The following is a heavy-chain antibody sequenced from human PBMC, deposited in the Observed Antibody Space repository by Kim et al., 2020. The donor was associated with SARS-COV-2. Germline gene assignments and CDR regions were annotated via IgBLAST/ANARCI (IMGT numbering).Heavy chain of an antibody. Sequence: YIDYADSVKGRFTISRDNAKNSLYLQMNSLRAEDTAVYYCASQLVLDFDYWGQGTLVTVSS. CDR3: ASQLVLDFDY. J-gene: IGHJ4*02. V-gene: IGHV3-21*01. D-gene: IGHD6-6*01. CDR2: YI.